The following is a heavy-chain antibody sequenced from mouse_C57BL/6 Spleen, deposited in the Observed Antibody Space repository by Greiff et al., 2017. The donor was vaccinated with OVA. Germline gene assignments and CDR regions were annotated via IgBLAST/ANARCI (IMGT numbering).Heavy chain of an antibody. J-gene: IGHJ2*01. CDR1: GYSITSGYY. CDR2: ISYDGSN. D-gene: IGHD1-1*01. CDR3: ARDVDGRFDY. V-gene: IGHV3-6*01. Sequence: EVQLQESGPGLVKPSQSLSLTCSVTGYSITSGYYWNWIRQFPGNKLEWMGYISYDGSNNYNPSLKNRISITRDTSKNQFFLKLNSVTTEDTATYYCARDVDGRFDYWGQGTTLTVSS.